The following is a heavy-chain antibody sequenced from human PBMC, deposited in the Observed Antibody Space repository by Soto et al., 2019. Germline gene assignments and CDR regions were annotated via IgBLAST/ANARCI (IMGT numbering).Heavy chain of an antibody. J-gene: IGHJ6*02. D-gene: IGHD1-1*01. CDR2: IRSKAYGGTT. CDR1: VFTFGDYA. CDR3: TRDPRRRLPYYYGMDV. Sequence: PGGSLRLSCTASVFTFGDYAMSWFRQAPGKGLEWVGFIRSKAYGGTTEYAASVKGRFTISRDDSKSIAYLQMNSLQTEDTAVYYCTRDPRRRLPYYYGMDVWGQGTTVTVSS. V-gene: IGHV3-49*03.